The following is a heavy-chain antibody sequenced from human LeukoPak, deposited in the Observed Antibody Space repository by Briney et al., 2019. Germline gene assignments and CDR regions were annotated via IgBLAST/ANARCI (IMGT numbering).Heavy chain of an antibody. V-gene: IGHV4-39*07. CDR2: IYYSGST. J-gene: IGHJ6*03. D-gene: IGHD3-3*01. CDR1: GGSISSSSYY. Sequence: SETQSLTCTVSGGSISSSSYYWGWIRQPPGKGLEWIGSIYYSGSTYYNPSLKSRVTISVHTSKNQFSLKLSSVTAADTAVYYCARAESHPLHNYDFWSGYYTITDYYYYTVVWGKGTPVTVSS. CDR3: ARAESHPLHNYDFWSGYYTITDYYYYTVV.